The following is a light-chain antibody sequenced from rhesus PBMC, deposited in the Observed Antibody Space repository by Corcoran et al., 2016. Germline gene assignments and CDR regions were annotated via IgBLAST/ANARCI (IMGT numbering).Light chain of an antibody. Sequence: QVILTQSPATLSLSPGERATLSCRASQSVSSYLAWYQQKPGQAPRLLIYGASSRATGIPDRCTGSGSGTDFTLTISSLETEDVGVYHCYQHSTGFTFGPGTKLYIK. V-gene: IGKV3-10*01. J-gene: IGKJ3*01. CDR1: QSVSSY. CDR3: YQHSTGFT. CDR2: GAS.